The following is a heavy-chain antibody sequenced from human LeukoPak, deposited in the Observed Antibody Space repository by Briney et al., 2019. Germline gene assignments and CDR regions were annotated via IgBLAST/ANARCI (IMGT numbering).Heavy chain of an antibody. CDR2: ISGSGGST. V-gene: IGHV3-23*01. CDR1: GFTFSSYA. J-gene: IGHJ5*02. D-gene: IGHD3-10*01. CDR3: AKVKGPRGHGSGSYDP. Sequence: GGSLRLSCAASGFTFSSYAMSWVRQAPGKGLEWVSAISGSGGSTYYADSVTGRFTISRDNSKNTLYLQMNSLRAEDTAVYYCAKVKGPRGHGSGSYDPWGQGTLVTVSS.